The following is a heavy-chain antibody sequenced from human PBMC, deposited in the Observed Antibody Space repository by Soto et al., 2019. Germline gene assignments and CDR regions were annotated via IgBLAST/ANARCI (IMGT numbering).Heavy chain of an antibody. J-gene: IGHJ4*02. CDR3: VRGDNWNDEASDY. CDR1: GFMFSNHG. D-gene: IGHD1-1*01. V-gene: IGHV3-33*01. Sequence: QVQLVESGGGVVQPGRSLRLSCAASGFMFSNHGMHWVLQAPGKGLEWVAVIWSDGNNRYYAASVKGRFTISRDNSKNTVYVQMNSLRAEDTAVYYSVRGDNWNDEASDYWGQGTLVTVSS. CDR2: IWSDGNNR.